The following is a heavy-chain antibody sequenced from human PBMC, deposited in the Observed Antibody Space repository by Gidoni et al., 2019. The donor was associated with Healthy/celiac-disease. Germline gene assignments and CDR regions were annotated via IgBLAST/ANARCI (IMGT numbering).Heavy chain of an antibody. CDR2: INPSGGST. CDR1: GYTFTSYY. CDR3: ARFHRPLYDFWSGGPFDY. J-gene: IGHJ4*02. D-gene: IGHD3-3*01. V-gene: IGHV1-46*01. Sequence: QVQLVQSGAEVKKPGASVKVSCKASGYTFTSYYMHWVRQAPGQGLEWMGIINPSGGSTSYAQKFQGRVTMTRDTSTSTVYMELSSLRSEDTAVYYCARFHRPLYDFWSGGPFDYWGQGTLVTVSS.